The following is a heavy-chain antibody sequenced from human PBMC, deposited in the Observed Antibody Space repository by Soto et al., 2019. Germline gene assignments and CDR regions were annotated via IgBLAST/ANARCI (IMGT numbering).Heavy chain of an antibody. V-gene: IGHV3-74*01. J-gene: IGHJ5*02. D-gene: IGHD6-19*01. CDR2: INGDGSST. CDR1: GFTFTRHW. CDR3: AREVIAVVGAIRWFDP. Sequence: EVRLVESGGGLVQPGGSLRISCAASGFTFTRHWMHWVRQAPGKGPVWVSRINGDGSSTDYADSVKGRFTIARDNAKNTLYLQMNSLRAEDTAVYYCAREVIAVVGAIRWFDPWGQGTLVTVSS.